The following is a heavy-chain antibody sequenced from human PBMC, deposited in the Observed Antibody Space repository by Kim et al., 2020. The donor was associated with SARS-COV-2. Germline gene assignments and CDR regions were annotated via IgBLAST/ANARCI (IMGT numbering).Heavy chain of an antibody. D-gene: IGHD6-19*01. V-gene: IGHV4-34*01. CDR1: GGSFSGYY. CDR2: INHSGST. J-gene: IGHJ5*02. Sequence: SETLSLTCAVYGGSFSGYYWSWIRQPPGKGLEWIGEINHSGSTNYNPSLKSRVTISVDTSKNQFSLKRSSVTAADTAVYYCARGLRDRVAVAGTVWFDP. CDR3: ARGLRDRVAVAGTVWFDP.